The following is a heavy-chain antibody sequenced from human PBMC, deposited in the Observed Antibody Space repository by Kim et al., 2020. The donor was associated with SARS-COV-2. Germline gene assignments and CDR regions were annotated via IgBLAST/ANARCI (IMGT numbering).Heavy chain of an antibody. CDR2: ISAYNGNT. J-gene: IGHJ6*02. CDR1: GYTFTSYG. D-gene: IGHD2-2*01. V-gene: IGHV1-18*01. CDR3: ASRAYCSSTSCYYYYYGMDV. Sequence: ASVKVSCKASGYTFTSYGISWVRQAPGQGLEWMGWISAYNGNTNYAQKLQGRVTMPTDTSTSTAYMELRSLRSDDTAVYYCASRAYCSSTSCYYYYYGMDVWGQGTTVTVSS.